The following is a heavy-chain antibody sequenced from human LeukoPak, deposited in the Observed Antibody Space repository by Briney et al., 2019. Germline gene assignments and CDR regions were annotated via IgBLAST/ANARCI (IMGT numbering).Heavy chain of an antibody. CDR2: ISNDGTDK. Sequence: GGSLRLSCVASEFTFTNYGMHWVRQAPGKGLEWVAVISNDGTDKYYADSVKGRFTISRDNSENTLYLQLNSLRPEDTAVYYCARVRVILTTMASSSYWGLGTLVTVSS. CDR3: ARVRVILTTMASSSY. D-gene: IGHD3-9*01. J-gene: IGHJ4*02. CDR1: EFTFTNYG. V-gene: IGHV3-30-3*01.